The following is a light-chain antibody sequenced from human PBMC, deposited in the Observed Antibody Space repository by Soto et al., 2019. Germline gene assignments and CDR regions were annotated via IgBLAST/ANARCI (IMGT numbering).Light chain of an antibody. CDR2: GAS. CDR3: QQYNNWPAIT. J-gene: IGKJ5*01. Sequence: EIVMTQSPPTLSVSPGERADLSCRASQSIRNNLAWYQQKPGQAPRLLIYGASTRATGIPARFSGSGSGTEFTLTISSLKSEDFAVYYCQQYNNWPAITFGQGTRLEIK. V-gene: IGKV3D-15*01. CDR1: QSIRNN.